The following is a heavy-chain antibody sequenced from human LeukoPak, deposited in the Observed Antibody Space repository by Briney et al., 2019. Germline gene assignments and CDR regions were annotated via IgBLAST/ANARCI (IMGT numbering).Heavy chain of an antibody. CDR2: TYYRSTWYN. D-gene: IGHD2-2*01. Sequence: SQTLSLTCAISGDSVSSNSVTWNWIRQSPSRGLEWLGRTYYRSTWYNDYAVSVRGRITVNPDTSKNQCSLHLNSVTPEDTAVYYCARRLTQYDCFDPWGQGILVTVSS. V-gene: IGHV6-1*01. CDR3: ARRLTQYDCFDP. CDR1: GDSVSSNSVT. J-gene: IGHJ5*02.